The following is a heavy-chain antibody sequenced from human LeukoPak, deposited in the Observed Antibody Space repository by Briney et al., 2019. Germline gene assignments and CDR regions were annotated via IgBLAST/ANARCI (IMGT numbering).Heavy chain of an antibody. CDR3: ARGGWAIAARLGSWFDP. V-gene: IGHV4-30-4*01. D-gene: IGHD6-6*01. CDR1: CGSINSFDNY. Sequence: SETLSLTCTVSCGSINSFDNYWSWLRQSPGKGLEWIGYIYYSGGTFDNPSLKSRVTISVDTSKNQFSLRLSSVTAADTAVYYCARGGWAIAARLGSWFDPWGQGTLVTVSS. J-gene: IGHJ5*02. CDR2: IYYSGGT.